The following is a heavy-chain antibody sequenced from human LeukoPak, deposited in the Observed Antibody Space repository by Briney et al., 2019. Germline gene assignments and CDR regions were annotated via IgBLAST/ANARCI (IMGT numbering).Heavy chain of an antibody. D-gene: IGHD3-16*01. V-gene: IGHV3-15*01. Sequence: GGSLRLSCTGSGFTFNYAWMSWVRQAPGKGLEWVGRIKSNSDGGATDYAAPVKGRFIFSRDDSKDTLYLQMNSLKTEDTAVYYCTTGFVGYWGQGTLVTVSS. CDR2: IKSNSDGGAT. J-gene: IGHJ4*02. CDR1: GFTFNYAW. CDR3: TTGFVGY.